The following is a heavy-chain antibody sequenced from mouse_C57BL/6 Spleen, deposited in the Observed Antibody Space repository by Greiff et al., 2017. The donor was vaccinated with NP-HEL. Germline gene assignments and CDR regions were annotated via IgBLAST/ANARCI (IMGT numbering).Heavy chain of an antibody. D-gene: IGHD3-1*01. CDR1: GYTFTSYW. J-gene: IGHJ4*01. CDR3: ARSGLRAMDY. Sequence: VQLHQPGAELVKPGASVKLSCKASGYTFTSYWMHWVKQRPGQGLEWIGMIHPNSGSTNYNEKFKSKATLTVDKSSSTAYMQLSSLTSEDSAVYYCARSGLRAMDYWGQGTSVTVSS. V-gene: IGHV1-64*01. CDR2: IHPNSGST.